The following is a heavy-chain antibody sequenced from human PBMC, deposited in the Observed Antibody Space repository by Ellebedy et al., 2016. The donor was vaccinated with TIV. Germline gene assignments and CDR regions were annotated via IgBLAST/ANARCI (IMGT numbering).Heavy chain of an antibody. Sequence: MPGGSLRLSCTVSGGSISSYYCSWIRQPPGTGLEWIGYISYSGTTNYNPSLKSRVTISVDTSRNHFSLRLSSVTAADTAVYYCARVVWQQPVSYAFDIWGQGTMVTVSS. CDR1: GGSISSYY. V-gene: IGHV4-59*01. CDR2: ISYSGTT. J-gene: IGHJ3*02. CDR3: ARVVWQQPVSYAFDI. D-gene: IGHD6-13*01.